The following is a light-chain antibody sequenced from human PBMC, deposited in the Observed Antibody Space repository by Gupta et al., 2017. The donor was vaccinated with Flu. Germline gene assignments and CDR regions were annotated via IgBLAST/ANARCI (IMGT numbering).Light chain of an antibody. V-gene: IGLV3-21*02. CDR3: QVWDTSGNQYV. CDR2: DDT. J-gene: IGLJ1*01. CDR1: SLGSKN. Sequence: SYVLTQPPSVSVAPGQTARITCGGSSLGSKNVHWYQQRPGQAPAVVVYDDTDRPSGIPDRFSGSKSGNTASLTINRVEAGDEADYYCQVWDTSGNQYVFGSGTRVTVL.